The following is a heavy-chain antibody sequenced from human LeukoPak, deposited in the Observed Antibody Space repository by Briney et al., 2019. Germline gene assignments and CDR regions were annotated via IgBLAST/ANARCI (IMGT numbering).Heavy chain of an antibody. D-gene: IGHD1-26*01. V-gene: IGHV3-21*01. CDR2: ISSSSSYI. Sequence: GGSLRLSCAASGFTFSSYSMNWVRQAPGKGLEWVSSISSSSSYIYYADSVKGRFTNSRDNAKTSLYLQMNSLRAEDTAVYYCARDRAGATTDYWGQGTLVTVSS. J-gene: IGHJ4*02. CDR1: GFTFSSYS. CDR3: ARDRAGATTDY.